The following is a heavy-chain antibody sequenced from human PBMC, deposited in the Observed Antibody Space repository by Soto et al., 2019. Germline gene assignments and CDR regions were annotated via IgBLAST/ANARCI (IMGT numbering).Heavy chain of an antibody. D-gene: IGHD3-16*02. CDR2: IYYSGST. V-gene: IGHV4-59*01. J-gene: IGHJ4*02. CDR3: ARGRDYIWGSYRPPLYYFDY. CDR1: GGSISSYY. Sequence: TSETLSLTCTVSGGSISSYYWSWIRQPPGKGLEWIGYIYYSGSTNYNPSLKSRVTISVDTSKNQFSLKLSSVTAADTAVYYCARGRDYIWGSYRPPLYYFDYWGQGTLVTVSS.